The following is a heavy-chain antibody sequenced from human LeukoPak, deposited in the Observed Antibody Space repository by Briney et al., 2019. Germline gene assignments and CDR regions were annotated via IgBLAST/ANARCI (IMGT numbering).Heavy chain of an antibody. CDR2: IFSGGTT. V-gene: IGHV3-66*01. J-gene: IGHJ4*02. Sequence: GGSLRLSCAVSGFTVSNNYMSWIRQAPGKGLEWVSVIFSGGTTTYGDSVKGRFTISRDNPKNTVDLQMNSLRAEDTAVYYCARFRITGATDYWGQGTLVTVSS. CDR3: ARFRITGATDY. CDR1: GFTVSNNY. D-gene: IGHD1-20*01.